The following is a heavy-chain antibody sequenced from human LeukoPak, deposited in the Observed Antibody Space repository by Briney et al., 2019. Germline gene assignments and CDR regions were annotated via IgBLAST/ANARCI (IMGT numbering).Heavy chain of an antibody. CDR3: ATGPGSSGWLKP. CDR2: VDPEDGET. CDR1: GYTFTDYY. Sequence: ASVKVSCKVSGYTFTDYYMHWVQQAPGKGLEWMGLVDPEDGETIYAEKFQGRVTITADTSTDTAYMELSSLRSEDTAVYYCATGPGSSGWLKPWGQGTLVTVPS. J-gene: IGHJ5*02. V-gene: IGHV1-69-2*01. D-gene: IGHD6-19*01.